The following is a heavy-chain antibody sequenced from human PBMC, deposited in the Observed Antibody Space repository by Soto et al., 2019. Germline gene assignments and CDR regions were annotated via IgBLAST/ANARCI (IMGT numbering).Heavy chain of an antibody. CDR1: GFTYNIYT. Sequence: EVQLLESGGGLVQPGASLRLSCAATGFTYNIYTMSWVRQAPGKGLEWVSGIGARGSDTYFPDSVKGRFTISRDNAMDMVYLQMNSLRAEDTAVYFCAKGGTYHIGDFDSWGQGTLVTVSS. CDR3: AKGGTYHIGDFDS. J-gene: IGHJ4*02. CDR2: IGARGSDT. V-gene: IGHV3-23*01. D-gene: IGHD5-12*01.